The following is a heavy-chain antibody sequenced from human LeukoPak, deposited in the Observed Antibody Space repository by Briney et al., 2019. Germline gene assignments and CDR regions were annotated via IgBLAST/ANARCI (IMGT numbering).Heavy chain of an antibody. Sequence: SETLSLTCAVSGYSLGKNYYWGWIRPPPGKGLEWIGRIYGTGSTSYNPSLMNRFTMSVDTSKNHFSLKLTSVTAADTAVYYCARVTMIVVGWGQGTMVTVSS. D-gene: IGHD3-22*01. CDR2: IYGTGST. CDR3: ARVTMIVVG. V-gene: IGHV4-38-2*01. J-gene: IGHJ3*01. CDR1: GYSLGKNYY.